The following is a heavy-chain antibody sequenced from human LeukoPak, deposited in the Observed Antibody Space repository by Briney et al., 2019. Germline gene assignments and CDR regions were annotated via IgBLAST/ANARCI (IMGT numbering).Heavy chain of an antibody. Sequence: TGGSLRLSCTGSGFTFSSYTLHWVRQAPGKKLECGSSICSGVTFVFYADSVTGRFTISRDNAGKFLYLQMDSLRAEDTAVYYCATLGCAGENCPRAGRALGGYWGQGTLVTVSS. J-gene: IGHJ4*02. CDR2: ICSGVTFV. V-gene: IGHV3-21*01. CDR3: ATLGCAGENCPRAGRALGGY. CDR1: GFTFSSYT. D-gene: IGHD2-21*01.